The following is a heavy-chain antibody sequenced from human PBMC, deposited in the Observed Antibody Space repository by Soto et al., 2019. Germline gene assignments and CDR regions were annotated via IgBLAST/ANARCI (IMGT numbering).Heavy chain of an antibody. CDR3: ASSSLYGMDV. Sequence: SETLSLTCAVSGGSISSGAYSWSWIRQPPGKGLEWIGYISYIGSTYYNPSLKSRVTISADRSRNQFSLKLSFVTAADTAVYYCASSSLYGMDVWGQGTTVTVSS. V-gene: IGHV4-30-2*01. J-gene: IGHJ6*02. CDR1: GGSISSGAYS. CDR2: ISYIGST.